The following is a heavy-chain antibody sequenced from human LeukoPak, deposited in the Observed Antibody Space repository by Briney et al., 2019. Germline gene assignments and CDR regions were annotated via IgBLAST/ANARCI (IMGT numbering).Heavy chain of an antibody. D-gene: IGHD5-12*01. V-gene: IGHV4-59*01. J-gene: IGHJ6*03. Sequence: SETLSLTCTASGGSISSYYWSWIRQPPGKGLEWIGYIYYSGSTNYNPSLKSRVTISVDTSKNQFSLKLSSVTAADTAVYYCARVLIRGYSGYDYYYYMDVWGKGTTVTISS. CDR3: ARVLIRGYSGYDYYYYMDV. CDR1: GGSISSYY. CDR2: IYYSGST.